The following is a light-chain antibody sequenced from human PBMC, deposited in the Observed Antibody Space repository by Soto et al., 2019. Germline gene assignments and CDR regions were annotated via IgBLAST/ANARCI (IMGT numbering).Light chain of an antibody. J-gene: IGKJ3*01. V-gene: IGKV3-20*01. CDR2: GAS. Sequence: EIVLTQSPGTLSLSPGERATLSCRASQSVSSSYLAWYQQKPGQAPRLLIYGASSRATGIPDRFSGSGSGADFTLTISRLEPEDFAVYYCQQYGSSHSFGPGTKVDTK. CDR1: QSVSSSY. CDR3: QQYGSSHS.